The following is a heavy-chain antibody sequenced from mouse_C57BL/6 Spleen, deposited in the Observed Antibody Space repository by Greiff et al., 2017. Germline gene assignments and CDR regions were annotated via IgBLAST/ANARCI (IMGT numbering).Heavy chain of an antibody. CDR2: ISLKSDNYAT. CDR3: RAGGSRFAWFAY. CDR1: GFTFSNYW. D-gene: IGHD1-1*01. V-gene: IGHV6-3*01. Sequence: EVQGVESGGGLVQPGGSMKLSCVASGFTFSNYWMNWVRQSPAKGLEWVAQISLKSDNYATHYAESVKGRFTISRDDSKSSVYLQMNNLRAEDTGIYYCRAGGSRFAWFAYWGQGTLVTVSA. J-gene: IGHJ3*01.